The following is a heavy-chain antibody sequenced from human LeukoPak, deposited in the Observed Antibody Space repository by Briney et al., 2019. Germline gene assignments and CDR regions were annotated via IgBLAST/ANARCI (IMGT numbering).Heavy chain of an antibody. CDR2: INPNSGGT. V-gene: IGHV1-2*02. D-gene: IGHD2-2*01. CDR1: GYTFTGYY. Sequence: ASVTVSCKASGYTFTGYYMHWVRQAPGQGLEWMGWINPNSGGTNYAQRFQGRVTMTRDTSISTAYMELSRLRSDDTAVYYCARDYAGYCSSTSCYYDYYYYYMDVWGKGTTVTISS. J-gene: IGHJ6*03. CDR3: ARDYAGYCSSTSCYYDYYYYYMDV.